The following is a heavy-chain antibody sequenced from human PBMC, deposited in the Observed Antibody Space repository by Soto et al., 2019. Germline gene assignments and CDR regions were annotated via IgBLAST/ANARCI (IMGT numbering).Heavy chain of an antibody. D-gene: IGHD3-16*01. CDR2: IYYSGST. Sequence: QVQLQESGPGLVKPSETLSLTCTVSGGSISSYYWSWIRQPPGKGLECIGYIYYSGSTNYNPSLKRRVTISVDTSKNQFSLKLSSVTAADTAVYYCARRYGWAFDIWGQGTMVTVSS. V-gene: IGHV4-59*08. J-gene: IGHJ3*02. CDR3: ARRYGWAFDI. CDR1: GGSISSYY.